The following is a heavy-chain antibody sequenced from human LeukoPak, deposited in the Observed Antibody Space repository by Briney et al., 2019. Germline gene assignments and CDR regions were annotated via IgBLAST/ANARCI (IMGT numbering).Heavy chain of an antibody. CDR2: INPNSGGT. J-gene: IGHJ3*02. Sequence: GASVKVSCKASGYSFTDKYMHWVRQAPGQGLEWMGWINPNSGGTNYAQKFQGRVTMTRDTSISTAYMDMSSLRSDDTAVYYCARNLWFGESSDAFDMWGQGTMVTVSS. CDR3: ARNLWFGESSDAFDM. V-gene: IGHV1-2*02. D-gene: IGHD3-10*01. CDR1: GYSFTDKY.